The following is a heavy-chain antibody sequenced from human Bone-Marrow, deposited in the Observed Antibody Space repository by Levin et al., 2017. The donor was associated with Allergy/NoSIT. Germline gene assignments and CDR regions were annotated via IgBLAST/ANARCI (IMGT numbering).Heavy chain of an antibody. Sequence: GESLKISCKASGYTFTSYYMHWVRQAPGQGLEWMGIINPSGGSTSYAQKFQGRVTMTRDTSTSTVYMELSSLRSEDTAVYYCARDKKLRYFDWLSSYYYYYMDVWGKGTTVTVSS. V-gene: IGHV1-46*01. D-gene: IGHD3-9*01. J-gene: IGHJ6*03. CDR3: ARDKKLRYFDWLSSYYYYYMDV. CDR1: GYTFTSYY. CDR2: INPSGGST.